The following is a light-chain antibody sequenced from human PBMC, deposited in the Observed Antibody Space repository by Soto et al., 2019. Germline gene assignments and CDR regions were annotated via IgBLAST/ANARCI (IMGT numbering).Light chain of an antibody. CDR2: GTS. Sequence: VMAQSASTLSVSPGESATLSCRASQSIASNLAWYQQRPGQAPRLLIYGTSTRATGIPARFSGSGSGTEFTLTIDSLQPEDFAVYYCQQYNKWRTFGQGTKVDI. CDR3: QQYNKWRT. J-gene: IGKJ1*01. V-gene: IGKV3-15*01. CDR1: QSIASN.